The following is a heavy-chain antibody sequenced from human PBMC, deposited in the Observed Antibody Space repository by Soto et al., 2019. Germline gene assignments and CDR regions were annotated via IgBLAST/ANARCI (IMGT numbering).Heavy chain of an antibody. CDR2: ISSSGGSI. J-gene: IGHJ3*02. CDR1: GFTFSDYY. CDR3: ASQGYCSGGRCYSVSAFDI. D-gene: IGHD2-15*01. V-gene: IGHV3-11*01. Sequence: PGGSLRLSCAASGFTFSDYYMSWIRQAPGKGLEWVSYISSSGGSIYYADSVKGRFTISRDNAKNSLYLQMNSLRAEDAAVYYCASQGYCSGGRCYSVSAFDIWGQGTMVTVSS.